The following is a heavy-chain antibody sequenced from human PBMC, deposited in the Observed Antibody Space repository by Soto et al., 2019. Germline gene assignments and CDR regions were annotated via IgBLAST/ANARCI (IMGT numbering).Heavy chain of an antibody. V-gene: IGHV2-5*02. CDR3: AHRIEGAFFDH. D-gene: IGHD2-21*01. CDR1: GVSLSTSGMG. J-gene: IGHJ4*02. CDR2: VYWDDDK. Sequence: QVTLKESGPTLVKPTQTLTLTCTFSGVSLSTSGMGVGWIRQPPGKALEWLALVYWDDDKRYSPSLKSRLTITKDTSKNQVVLTMTYMDPEETATYYWAHRIEGAFFDHWGQGTLVTVSS.